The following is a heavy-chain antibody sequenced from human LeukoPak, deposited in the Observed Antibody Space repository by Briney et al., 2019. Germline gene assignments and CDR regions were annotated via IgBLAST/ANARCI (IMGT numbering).Heavy chain of an antibody. J-gene: IGHJ1*01. D-gene: IGHD2-21*02. CDR1: GFTFSTYA. V-gene: IGHV3-23*01. CDR3: SKRGSDSPSCFQH. Sequence: GGSLRLSCAASGFTFSTYAMTWVRQVPGKGPEWVSAISSSGADTHYADSVKGRFTISRDNSKNTLYLQMNSLRAEDTAVCYCSKRGSDSPSCFQHWGQGTLVTVSS. CDR2: ISSSGADT.